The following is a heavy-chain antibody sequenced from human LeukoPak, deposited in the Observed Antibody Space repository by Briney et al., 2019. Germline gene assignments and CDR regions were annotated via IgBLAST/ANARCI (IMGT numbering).Heavy chain of an antibody. CDR1: GFTFSSYA. V-gene: IGHV3-23*01. D-gene: IGHD6-19*01. CDR3: AKPSSGKRSRDAFDI. CDR2: ISGSGGST. J-gene: IGHJ3*02. Sequence: PGGSLRHSCAASGFTFSSYAMSWVRQAPGEGLEWVSAISGSGGSTYYADSVKGRFTISRDNSKNTLYLQMNSLRAEDTAVYYCAKPSSGKRSRDAFDIWGQGTMVTVSS.